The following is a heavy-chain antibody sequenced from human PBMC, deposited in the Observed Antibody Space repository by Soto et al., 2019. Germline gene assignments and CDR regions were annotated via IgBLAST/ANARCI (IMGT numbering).Heavy chain of an antibody. D-gene: IGHD6-13*01. CDR3: AKIVTTGIAGGYFES. CDR1: GFTFSSSW. V-gene: IGHV3-74*01. Sequence: DVQLVESGGDLVQPGGSLRLSCAASGFTFSSSWMHWVRQARERGLVWVSRINSDGSSTDYADSVKGRFTISRDNARNTLSLQMSSLRAEDTAVYYCAKIVTTGIAGGYFESWGQGALVTVSS. CDR2: INSDGSST. J-gene: IGHJ4*02.